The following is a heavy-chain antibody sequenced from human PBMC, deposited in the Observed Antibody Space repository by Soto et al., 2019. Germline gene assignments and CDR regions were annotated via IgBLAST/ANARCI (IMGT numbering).Heavy chain of an antibody. J-gene: IGHJ5*02. Sequence: GGSLRLSCAASGFTFSSYGMHWVRQAPGKGLEWVAVIWYDGSNKYYADSVKGRFTISRDNSKNRLYLQRNSLRAEDTDVYYCARAKHYDYVWGSYRSQKKQSWLDPWGQGTLVTVSS. CDR1: GFTFSSYG. CDR3: ARAKHYDYVWGSYRSQKKQSWLDP. D-gene: IGHD3-16*02. V-gene: IGHV3-33*01. CDR2: IWYDGSNK.